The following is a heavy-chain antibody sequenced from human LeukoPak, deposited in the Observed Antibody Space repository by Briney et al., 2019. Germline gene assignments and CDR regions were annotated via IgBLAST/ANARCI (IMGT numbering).Heavy chain of an antibody. D-gene: IGHD3-3*01. CDR3: ARHGDFWSGYYVDY. V-gene: IGHV3-48*01. CDR2: ITSSSRTK. J-gene: IGHJ4*02. Sequence: PGGSLRLSCAASGFTFSIYSMNWVRQAPGKGLEWVSYITSSSRTKYYADSVKGRFIISRANAKNSLYLQMNSLRAEDTAVYYCARHGDFWSGYYVDYWGQGTLVTVSS. CDR1: GFTFSIYS.